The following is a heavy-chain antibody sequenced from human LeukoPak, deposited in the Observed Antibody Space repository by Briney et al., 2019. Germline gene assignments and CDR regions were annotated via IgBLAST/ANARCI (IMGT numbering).Heavy chain of an antibody. Sequence: PGGSLRLSCAASGFTFSSFWMSWVRQAPGKGLEWVANIKKDGSQKYYVDSVEGRFTISRDNAKNTLYLQMNSLRAEDTAVYYCAKGRPPSVVVIRRSYFDYWGQGTLVTVSS. V-gene: IGHV3-7*03. CDR2: IKKDGSQK. CDR1: GFTFSSFW. D-gene: IGHD3-22*01. J-gene: IGHJ4*02. CDR3: AKGRPPSVVVIRRSYFDY.